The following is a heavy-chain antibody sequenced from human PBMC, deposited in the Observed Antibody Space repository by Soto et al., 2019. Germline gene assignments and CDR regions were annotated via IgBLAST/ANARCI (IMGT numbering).Heavy chain of an antibody. D-gene: IGHD3-16*01. CDR1: GGSISTYY. CDR2: IYYSGST. Sequence: QVQLQESGPGLVKPSETLSLTCTVSGGSISTYYLSWMRQPPGKGLEWIGYIYYSGSTKYNPSLKSRVTIPVDTSKYQFSLTLSSVTAADTAVYYCARVGPKTQYYSYYAMDVWGPGTTVTVSS. CDR3: ARVGPKTQYYSYYAMDV. J-gene: IGHJ6*02. V-gene: IGHV4-59*01.